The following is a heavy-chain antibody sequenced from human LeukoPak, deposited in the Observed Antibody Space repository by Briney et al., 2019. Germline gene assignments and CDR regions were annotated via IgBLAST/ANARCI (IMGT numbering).Heavy chain of an antibody. CDR1: GFTFSSYG. V-gene: IGHV3-30*03. Sequence: PGRSLRLSCAASGFTFSSYGMHWVRQAPGKGLEWVAVISYDGSNKYYADSVKGRFTISRDNAKNSLYLQMNSLRAEDTAVYYCARVLDDFWSSYGMDVWGQGTTVTVSS. J-gene: IGHJ6*02. CDR3: ARVLDDFWSSYGMDV. CDR2: ISYDGSNK. D-gene: IGHD3-3*01.